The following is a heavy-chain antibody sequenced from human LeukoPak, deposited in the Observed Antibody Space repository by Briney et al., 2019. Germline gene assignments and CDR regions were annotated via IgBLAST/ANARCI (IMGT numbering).Heavy chain of an antibody. CDR2: IDHIGRS. D-gene: IGHD3-3*01. CDR3: ARGGFLVQNHFDP. Sequence: SETLSLTCAAYGESLSGFYWTWIRQPPGKGLEWVGEIDHIGRSNYNPSLKSRVALSVDRSKNQFFLKLNSVTAADTAVYYCARGGFLVQNHFDPWGQGTLVTVSS. V-gene: IGHV4-34*01. J-gene: IGHJ5*02. CDR1: GESLSGFY.